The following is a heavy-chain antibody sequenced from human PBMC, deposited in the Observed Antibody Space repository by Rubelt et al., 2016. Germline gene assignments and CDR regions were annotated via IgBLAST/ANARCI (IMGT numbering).Heavy chain of an antibody. D-gene: IGHD5-18*01. CDR3: ARVNTAMAKKRWRIFDY. V-gene: IGHV4-59*01. J-gene: IGHJ4*02. CDR1: GGSISSYY. Sequence: QLQLQESGPGLVKPSETLSLTCTVSGGSISSYYWSWIRQPPGKGLEWIGYIYYSGSTNYNPSLKGRVTISVDTSKNQFSLKLSSVTAAETAVYYCARVNTAMAKKRWRIFDYWGQGTLVTVSS. CDR2: IYYSGST.